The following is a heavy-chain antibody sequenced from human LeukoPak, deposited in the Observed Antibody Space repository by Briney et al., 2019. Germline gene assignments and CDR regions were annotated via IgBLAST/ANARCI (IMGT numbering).Heavy chain of an antibody. CDR2: IYYSGRA. J-gene: IGHJ4*02. Sequence: PSETLSLTCTVSGGSISNYYWSWIRQPPGKGLEWIGYIYYSGRANYNPSLKSRVTISVDTSKNQFSLKLSSVTAADTAVYYCARGGYYYDSTNFDYWGQGTLVTVSS. CDR1: GGSISNYY. V-gene: IGHV4-59*01. D-gene: IGHD3-22*01. CDR3: ARGGYYYDSTNFDY.